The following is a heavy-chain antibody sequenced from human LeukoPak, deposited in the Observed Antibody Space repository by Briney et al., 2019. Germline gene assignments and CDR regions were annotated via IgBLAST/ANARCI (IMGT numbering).Heavy chain of an antibody. CDR1: GFTFSTYS. J-gene: IGHJ4*02. CDR3: ASHASSPIVQYYFDY. CDR2: ISSSSSTI. Sequence: GGSLRLSCAASGFTFSTYSMNWVRQAPGEGLEWVSYISSSSSTIFYADSVKGRFTISRDNAKNSLYLQMNSLRDEDTAVYYCASHASSPIVQYYFDYWGQGTLVTVSS. D-gene: IGHD2/OR15-2a*01. V-gene: IGHV3-48*02.